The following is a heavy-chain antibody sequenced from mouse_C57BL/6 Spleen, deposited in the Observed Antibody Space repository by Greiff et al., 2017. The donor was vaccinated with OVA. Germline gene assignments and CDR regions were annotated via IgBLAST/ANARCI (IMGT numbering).Heavy chain of an antibody. CDR3: TTHSTMITRRYFDY. Sequence: VQLQQSGAELVRPGASVKLSCTASGFNIKDDYMHWVKQRPEQGLEWIGWIDPENGDTEYASKFQGKATITADTSSNTAYLQLSSLTSEDTAVYYCTTHSTMITRRYFDYWGQGTTLTVAS. CDR2: IDPENGDT. V-gene: IGHV14-4*01. D-gene: IGHD2-4*01. J-gene: IGHJ2*01. CDR1: GFNIKDDY.